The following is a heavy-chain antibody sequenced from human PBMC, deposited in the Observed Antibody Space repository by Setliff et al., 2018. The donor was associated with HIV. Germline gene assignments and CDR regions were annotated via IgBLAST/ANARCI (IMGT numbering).Heavy chain of an antibody. V-gene: IGHV4-38-2*02. CDR3: VASSSWSCRLNY. Sequence: SETLSLTCTVSGYSISSDYYWGWIRQPPGKGLEWIGEIYHSGSTNYNPSLKSRVTISVDTSKKQFSLKLTSVTAADAAIYYCVASSSWSCRLNYWGQGTLVTVSS. D-gene: IGHD2-2*01. CDR2: IYHSGST. J-gene: IGHJ4*02. CDR1: GYSISSDYY.